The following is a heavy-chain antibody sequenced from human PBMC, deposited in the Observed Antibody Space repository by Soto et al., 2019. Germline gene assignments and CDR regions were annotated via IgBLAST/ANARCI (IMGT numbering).Heavy chain of an antibody. V-gene: IGHV3-48*02. CDR3: ARPGEGALFYYAMDV. D-gene: IGHD3-16*01. J-gene: IGHJ6*02. CDR1: VFTFIDYS. Sequence: GGSLRLSCAASVFTFIDYSINWIRPAPGQGLAWISFIRGRGDAIYYADSLKGRFIVSRDNAKNSLYLQMNSLSDDDTAVYYCARPGEGALFYYAMDVWGQGTTVTVSS. CDR2: IRGRGDAI.